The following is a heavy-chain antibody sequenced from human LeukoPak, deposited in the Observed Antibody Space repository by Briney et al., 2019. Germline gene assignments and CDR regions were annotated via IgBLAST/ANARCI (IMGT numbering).Heavy chain of an antibody. CDR1: GGSISSYY. J-gene: IGHJ4*02. V-gene: IGHV4-59*01. D-gene: IGHD6-6*01. CDR3: ARGKRAAPPLDY. CDR2: IYYSGST. Sequence: PSETLSLTCTVSGGSISSYYWSWIRQPPGKGLEWIGYIYYSGSTNYNPSLKSRVTISVDTSKNQFSLKLSSVTAADTAVYYCARGKRAAPPLDYWGQGTLVTVSS.